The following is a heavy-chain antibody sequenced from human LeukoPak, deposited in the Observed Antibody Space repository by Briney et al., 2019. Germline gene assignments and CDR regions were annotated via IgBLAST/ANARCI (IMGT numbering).Heavy chain of an antibody. J-gene: IGHJ6*03. CDR3: ARVMEYQLLLGYYYYMDV. CDR2: ISAYNGNT. Sequence: GASVKVSCKASGYTFTNYGITWVRQAPGQGLEWMGWISAYNGNTNYAQKLQGRVTMTTDTSTSTAYMELRSLRSDDTATYYCARVMEYQLLLGYYYYMDVWGKGTTVTISS. D-gene: IGHD2-2*01. CDR1: GYTFTNYG. V-gene: IGHV1-18*01.